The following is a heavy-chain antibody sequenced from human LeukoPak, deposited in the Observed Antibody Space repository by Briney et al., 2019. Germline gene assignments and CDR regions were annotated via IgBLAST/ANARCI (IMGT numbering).Heavy chain of an antibody. V-gene: IGHV3-74*01. CDR1: GFTFSNYW. CDR2: IDTDGRTT. Sequence: GGSLRLSCAASGFTFSNYWMNWFRQAPGKGLVWVSRIDTDGRTTSYADSVKGRFTISRENVQTTLYLQMNSLRAEDTAVYYCARDVGGAGSYWGQGTLGTVSS. D-gene: IGHD3-10*01. J-gene: IGHJ4*02. CDR3: ARDVGGAGSY.